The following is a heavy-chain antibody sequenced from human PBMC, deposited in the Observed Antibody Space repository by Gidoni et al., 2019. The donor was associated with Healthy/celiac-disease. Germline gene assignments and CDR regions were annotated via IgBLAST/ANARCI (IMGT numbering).Heavy chain of an antibody. CDR2: ISYDGSNK. J-gene: IGHJ6*03. CDR1: GFTFSSYG. CDR3: AKGGVVPAAIHYYYYYYMDV. V-gene: IGHV3-30*18. Sequence: QVQLVESGGGVVQPGRSLRLSCAASGFTFSSYGMPWVRQDPGKGLEWVAVISYDGSNKYYADSVKGRFTISRDNSKNTLYLQMNSLRAEDTAVYYCAKGGVVPAAIHYYYYYYMDVWGKGTTVTVSS. D-gene: IGHD2-2*02.